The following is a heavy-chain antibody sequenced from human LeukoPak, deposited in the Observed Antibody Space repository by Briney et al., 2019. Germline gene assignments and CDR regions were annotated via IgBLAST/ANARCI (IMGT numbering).Heavy chain of an antibody. J-gene: IGHJ4*02. CDR3: APAEGRDSYADFGY. Sequence: GGSLRLSCAASGFTFSSYGMHWVRQAPGKGLEWVAVISYDGSNKYYADSVKGRFTISRDNSKNTLYLQMNSLRAEDTAVYYCAPAEGRDSYADFGYWGQGTLVTVSS. D-gene: IGHD5-18*01. V-gene: IGHV3-30*03. CDR2: ISYDGSNK. CDR1: GFTFSSYG.